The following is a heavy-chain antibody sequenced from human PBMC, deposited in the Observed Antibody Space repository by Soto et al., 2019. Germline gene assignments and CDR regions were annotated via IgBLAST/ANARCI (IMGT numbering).Heavy chain of an antibody. CDR2: ISGSGGST. D-gene: IGHD3-22*01. V-gene: IGHV3-23*01. J-gene: IGHJ2*01. CDR1: GFTFSSYA. CDR3: AKDYYDSSGYPDWYFDL. Sequence: EVQLLEAGGGLVQPGGSLRLSCAASGFTFSSYAMSWVRQAPGKGLEWVSAISGSGGSTYYADSVKGRFTISRDNSKNTLYLQMNSLRAEDTAVYYCAKDYYDSSGYPDWYFDLWGRGTLVTVSS.